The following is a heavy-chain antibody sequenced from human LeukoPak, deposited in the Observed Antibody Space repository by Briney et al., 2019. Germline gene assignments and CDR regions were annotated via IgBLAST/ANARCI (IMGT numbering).Heavy chain of an antibody. J-gene: IGHJ3*02. CDR2: INSRGRTM. D-gene: IGHD5/OR15-5a*01. CDR1: GFTFSRYE. Sequence: QSGGSRRLSCAASGFTFSRYEMNWVRQAPGKGLEWVSYINSRGRTMYYADSVKGRFTISRDNAKNSLYLQMNSLRAEDTAVYYCARDFYDTVYDAFDIWGQGTMVTVSS. V-gene: IGHV3-48*03. CDR3: ARDFYDTVYDAFDI.